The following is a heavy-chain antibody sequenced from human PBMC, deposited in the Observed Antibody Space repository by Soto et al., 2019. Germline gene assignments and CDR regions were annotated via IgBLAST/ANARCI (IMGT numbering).Heavy chain of an antibody. D-gene: IGHD3-3*01. CDR2: ISSSSSTI. V-gene: IGHV3-48*02. CDR1: GFTFSSYS. Sequence: PGGSLRLSCAASGFTFSSYSMNWVRQAPGKGLEWVSYISSSSSTIYYADSVKGRFTISRDNAKNSLYLQMNSLRDEDTAVYYCARDRYDFWSGYYGTGYWGQGTLVTVSS. J-gene: IGHJ4*02. CDR3: ARDRYDFWSGYYGTGY.